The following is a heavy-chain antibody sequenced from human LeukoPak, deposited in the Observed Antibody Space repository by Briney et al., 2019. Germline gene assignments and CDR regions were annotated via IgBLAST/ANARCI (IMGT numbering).Heavy chain of an antibody. Sequence: PSETLSLTCTVSGGSISSSSYYWGWIRQPPGKGLEWIGSIYYSGSTYYNPSLKSRVTISVDTSKNQFSLKLSSVTAADTAVYYCARELVAAAYYYYYYMDVWGKGTTVTISS. J-gene: IGHJ6*03. V-gene: IGHV4-39*02. CDR1: GGSISSSSYY. CDR3: ARELVAAAYYYYYYMDV. CDR2: IYYSGST. D-gene: IGHD6-13*01.